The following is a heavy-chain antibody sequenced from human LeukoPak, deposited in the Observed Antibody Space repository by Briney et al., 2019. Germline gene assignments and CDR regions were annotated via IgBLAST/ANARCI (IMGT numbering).Heavy chain of an antibody. CDR3: ATGYYFGSGSYGYLDY. D-gene: IGHD3-10*01. Sequence: ASVKASCKASCFTFTNYGFSWVRQAPGQGLELMGWIRAYNGNIHYAQNIQGRVTMSTDTSTSTAYMELRSLRSDDTAVYYYATGYYFGSGSYGYLDYWGQGTLVTVSS. V-gene: IGHV1-18*01. J-gene: IGHJ4*02. CDR1: CFTFTNYG. CDR2: IRAYNGNI.